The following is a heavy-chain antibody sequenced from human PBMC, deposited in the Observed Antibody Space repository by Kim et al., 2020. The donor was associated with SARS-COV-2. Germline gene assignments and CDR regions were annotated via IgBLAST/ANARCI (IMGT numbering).Heavy chain of an antibody. CDR2: INSDGSST. D-gene: IGHD3-22*01. Sequence: GGSLRLSCAASGFTFSSYWIHWVRQAPGKGLVWVSRINSDGSSTSYADSVKGRFTISRDNAKNTLYLQMNSLRAEDTAVYYCASGAYDSSGYYFYGMDVWGQGTTVTVSS. CDR3: ASGAYDSSGYYFYGMDV. J-gene: IGHJ6*02. CDR1: GFTFSSYW. V-gene: IGHV3-74*01.